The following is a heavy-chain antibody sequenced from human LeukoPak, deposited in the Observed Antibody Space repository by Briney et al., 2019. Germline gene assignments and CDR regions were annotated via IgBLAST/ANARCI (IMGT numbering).Heavy chain of an antibody. CDR1: GGSISSYY. V-gene: IGHV4-4*07. CDR2: IYTSGST. D-gene: IGHD3-22*01. CDR3: ARDLGYYDSPTLTPT. Sequence: SETLSLTCTVSGGSISSYYWSWIRQPAGKGLEWIGRIYTSGSTNYNPSLKSRVTMSVDTSKNQFSLKLSSVTAADTAVYYCARDLGYYDSPTLTPTWGQGTLVTVPS. J-gene: IGHJ5*02.